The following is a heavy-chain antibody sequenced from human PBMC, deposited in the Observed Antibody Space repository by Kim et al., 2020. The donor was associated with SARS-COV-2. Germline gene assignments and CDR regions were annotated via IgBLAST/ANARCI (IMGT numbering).Heavy chain of an antibody. D-gene: IGHD2-15*01. CDR1: GDSISGGSHY. Sequence: SETLSLTCTVFGDSISGGSHYWGWIRQPPGKGLEWVGNMDDSGRTYYNPSLRSRVSISVDTTKNQISLKLSFVSAADTAVYYCARPARGLGGGSRFDPWGQGTLVIVSS. J-gene: IGHJ5*02. CDR3: ARPARGLGGGSRFDP. V-gene: IGHV4-39*01. CDR2: MDDSGRT.